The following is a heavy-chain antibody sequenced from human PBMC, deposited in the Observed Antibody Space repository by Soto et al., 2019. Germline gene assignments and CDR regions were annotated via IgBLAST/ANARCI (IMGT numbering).Heavy chain of an antibody. CDR2: IIPIFGTA. D-gene: IGHD3-16*02. J-gene: IGHJ4*02. Sequence: QVQLVQSGAEVKKPGSSVKVSCKASGGTFSIYAISWVRQAPGQGLEWMGGIIPIFGTANYAQKFQGRVTITADESTSTAYMGLSSLRSEDTAVYYCARDRGYYDYVWGSYRYRYFDYWGQGTLVTVSS. V-gene: IGHV1-69*12. CDR3: ARDRGYYDYVWGSYRYRYFDY. CDR1: GGTFSIYA.